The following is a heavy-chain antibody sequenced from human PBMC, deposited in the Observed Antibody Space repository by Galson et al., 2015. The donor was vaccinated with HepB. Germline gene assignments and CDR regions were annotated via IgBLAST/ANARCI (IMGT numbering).Heavy chain of an antibody. Sequence: SCKASGGTFSSYTISWVRQAPGQGLEWMGRIIPILGIANYAQKFQGRVTITADKSTSTAYMELSSLRSEDTAVYYCARVLNYYDSSGLNDAFDIWGQGTMVTVSS. CDR2: IIPILGIA. D-gene: IGHD3-22*01. CDR3: ARVLNYYDSSGLNDAFDI. J-gene: IGHJ3*02. V-gene: IGHV1-69*02. CDR1: GGTFSSYT.